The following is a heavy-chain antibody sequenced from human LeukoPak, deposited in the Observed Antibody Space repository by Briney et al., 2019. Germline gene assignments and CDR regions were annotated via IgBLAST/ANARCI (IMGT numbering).Heavy chain of an antibody. J-gene: IGHJ4*02. CDR3: ARTPAKKTRYILTSPADY. CDR2: MNPNSGNT. V-gene: IGHV1-8*01. CDR1: GYTFTSYD. D-gene: IGHD3-9*01. Sequence: ASVTVSCKASGYTFTSYDINWVRQAPGQGLEWMGWMNPNSGNTGYAQKFQGRVTMTRNTSISTAYMELSSLRSEDTAVYYCARTPAKKTRYILTSPADYWGQGTLVTVSS.